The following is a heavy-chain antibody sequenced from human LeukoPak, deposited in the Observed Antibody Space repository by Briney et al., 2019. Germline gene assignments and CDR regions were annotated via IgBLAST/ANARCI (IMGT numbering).Heavy chain of an antibody. CDR1: GGSFSGYY. CDR2: INHSGST. V-gene: IGHV4-34*01. CDR3: AREHGSGNYYFVY. J-gene: IGHJ4*02. D-gene: IGHD3-10*01. Sequence: SETLSLTCAVYGGSFSGYYWSWIRQPPGKGLEWIGEINHSGSTNYNPSLKSRVTISVDTSKNQFSLKLSSVTAADTAVYYCAREHGSGNYYFVYWGQGTLVTVSS.